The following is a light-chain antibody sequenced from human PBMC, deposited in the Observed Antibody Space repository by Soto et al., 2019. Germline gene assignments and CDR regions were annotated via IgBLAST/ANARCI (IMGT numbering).Light chain of an antibody. Sequence: QSVLTQPPSASGTPGQRVTISCSGSSSNIGSNTVNWYQQLPGTAPXVXFXXXXXXPXXXXXRFSASKSGTSAXXXISXLXXXXXXXXXXAAWDDSLNGFVFGTGTKVTVL. CDR2: XXX. CDR3: AAWDDSLNGFV. V-gene: IGLV1-44*01. CDR1: SSNIGSNT. J-gene: IGLJ1*01.